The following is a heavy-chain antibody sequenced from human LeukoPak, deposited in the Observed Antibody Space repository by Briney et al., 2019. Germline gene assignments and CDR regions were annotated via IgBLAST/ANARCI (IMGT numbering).Heavy chain of an antibody. V-gene: IGHV1-18*01. J-gene: IGHJ3*02. CDR2: ISAYSGNT. D-gene: IGHD6-19*01. CDR1: GYTFTSYG. CDR3: ARDESLGWYSVRAFDI. Sequence: ASVKVSCKASGYTFTSYGISLVRQAPGQGLEWMGWISAYSGNTNYAQKLQGRVTMTTDTSTSTAYMELRSLRSDDTAVYYCARDESLGWYSVRAFDIWGQGTMVTVSS.